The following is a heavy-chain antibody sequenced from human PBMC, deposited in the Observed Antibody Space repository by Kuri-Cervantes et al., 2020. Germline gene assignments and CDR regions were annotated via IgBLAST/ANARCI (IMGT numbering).Heavy chain of an antibody. V-gene: IGHV4-34*01. J-gene: IGHJ4*02. CDR1: GGSFSGYY. Sequence: GSLRLSCAAYGGSFSGYYWSWIRQPPGKGLEWIGEINHSGSTNYNPSLKSRVTISVDTSKNQFSLKLSSVTAADTAVYYCARGLLRYFDWLLYVGVGGFDYWGQGTLVTVSS. CDR2: INHSGST. CDR3: ARGLLRYFDWLLYVGVGGFDY. D-gene: IGHD3-9*01.